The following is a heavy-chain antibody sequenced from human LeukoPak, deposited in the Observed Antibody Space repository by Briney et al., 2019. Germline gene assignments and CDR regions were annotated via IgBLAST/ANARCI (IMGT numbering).Heavy chain of an antibody. CDR1: GFTFSSYW. D-gene: IGHD6-13*01. Sequence: GGSLRLSCAASGFTFSSYWMSWFRQAPGKGLEWVANIKQDGSEKYYVDSVKGRFTISRDNAKNSLYLQMNSLRAEDTAVYYCARVAYSIPYYFDYWGQGTLVTVSS. CDR3: ARVAYSIPYYFDY. CDR2: IKQDGSEK. V-gene: IGHV3-7*01. J-gene: IGHJ4*02.